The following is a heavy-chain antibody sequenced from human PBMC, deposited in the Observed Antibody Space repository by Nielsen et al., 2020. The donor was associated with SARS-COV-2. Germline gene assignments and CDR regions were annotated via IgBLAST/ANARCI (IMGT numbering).Heavy chain of an antibody. D-gene: IGHD3/OR15-3a*01. V-gene: IGHV1-2*02. J-gene: IGHJ6*02. CDR3: ARARATIFGLVMSYGMDV. CDR1: GYSFRTYG. CDR2: INPNSGGT. Sequence: ASVKVSCKTSGYSFRTYGINWVRQAPGQGLEWMGWINPNSGGTNYAQKFQGTVTMTRDASISTVYMELTSDDTAVYYCARARATIFGLVMSYGMDVWGQGTTVAVSS.